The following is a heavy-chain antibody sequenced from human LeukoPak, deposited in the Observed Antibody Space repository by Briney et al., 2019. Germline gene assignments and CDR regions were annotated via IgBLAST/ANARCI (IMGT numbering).Heavy chain of an antibody. CDR1: GFTFSSYS. V-gene: IGHV3-21*01. CDR2: ISSTSSYI. Sequence: GGSLRLSCAASGFTFSSYSMNWVRQAPGKGLELVSSISSTSSYIFYADSVKGRFTISRDNAKNSLYLQMNSLRGEDTAVYYCARVRAGSYYDGLSKGFDSWGQGTLVTVSS. D-gene: IGHD3-10*01. J-gene: IGHJ4*02. CDR3: ARVRAGSYYDGLSKGFDS.